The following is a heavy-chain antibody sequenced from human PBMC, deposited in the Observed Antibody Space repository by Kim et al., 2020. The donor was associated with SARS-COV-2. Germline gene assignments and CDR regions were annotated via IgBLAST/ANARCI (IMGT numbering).Heavy chain of an antibody. D-gene: IGHD1-1*01. V-gene: IGHV3-23*01. Sequence: ADSVKGRLTISRDNAKTTLYLQINSLRAEDTAVYYCAKGTASLPRGFFDYWDQGTLVTVSS. J-gene: IGHJ4*02. CDR3: AKGTASLPRGFFDY.